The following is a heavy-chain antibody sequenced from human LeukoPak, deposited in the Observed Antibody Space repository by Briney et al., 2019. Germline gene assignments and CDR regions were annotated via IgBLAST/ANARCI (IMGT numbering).Heavy chain of an antibody. CDR1: GFTVNSNY. CDR2: ISGSGGST. V-gene: IGHV3-23*01. CDR3: ARALVTYYDFWSGPQDV. J-gene: IGHJ6*02. D-gene: IGHD3-3*01. Sequence: GGSLRLSCAASGFTVNSNYMSWVRQAPGKGLEWVSAISGSGGSTYYADSVKGRFTISRDNSKNTLYLQMNSLRAEDTAVYYCARALVTYYDFWSGPQDVWGQGTTVTVSS.